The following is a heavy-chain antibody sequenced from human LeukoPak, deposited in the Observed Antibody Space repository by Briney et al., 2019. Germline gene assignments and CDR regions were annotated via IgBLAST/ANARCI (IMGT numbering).Heavy chain of an antibody. CDR1: GYSFTSYW. CDR2: IYPGDSDT. Sequence: GESLKISCKGSGYSFTSYWIGWVRQMPGKGLEWMGIIYPGDSDTRYSPSFQGQVTISADKSISTAYLQWSSLKASDTAMYYCARKGGQPGRGSDAFDIWGQGTMVTVSS. V-gene: IGHV5-51*01. J-gene: IGHJ3*02. CDR3: ARKGGQPGRGSDAFDI. D-gene: IGHD1-26*01.